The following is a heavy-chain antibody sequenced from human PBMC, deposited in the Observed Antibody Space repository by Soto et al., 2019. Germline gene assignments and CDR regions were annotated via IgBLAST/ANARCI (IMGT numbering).Heavy chain of an antibody. V-gene: IGHV3-30*18. Sequence: GGSLRLSWAASGFTFRNYGMHWIRQAPGKGLVWVTVISYDGSHKYYADSVKGRFTISRDNSKNTVYLEMNSLRDEDTAVYYCAKTRGDHSNYSSVIDVWGQGTTDTVS. CDR2: ISYDGSHK. J-gene: IGHJ6*02. D-gene: IGHD4-4*01. CDR1: GFTFRNYG. CDR3: AKTRGDHSNYSSVIDV.